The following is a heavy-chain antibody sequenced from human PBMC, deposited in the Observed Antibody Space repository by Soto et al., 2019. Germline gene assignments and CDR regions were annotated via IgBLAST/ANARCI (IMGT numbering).Heavy chain of an antibody. CDR1: GFTFSNAW. V-gene: IGHV3-15*01. J-gene: IGHJ4*02. D-gene: IGHD3-16*01. CDR3: TTDRRYEMTTFYY. Sequence: PGGSLRLSCAASGFTFSNAWMSWVRQAPGKGLEWVGRIKSKTDGGTTDYAAPVKGRFTISRDDSKNTLYLQMNSLKTEDTAVYYCTTDRRYEMTTFYYWGQGTLVTVSS. CDR2: IKSKTDGGTT.